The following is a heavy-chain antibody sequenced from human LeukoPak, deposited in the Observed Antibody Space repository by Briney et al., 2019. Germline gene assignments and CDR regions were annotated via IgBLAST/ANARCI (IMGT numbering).Heavy chain of an antibody. CDR1: GGSFSSYY. J-gene: IGHJ4*02. D-gene: IGHD4-23*01. CDR3: ARDLDYGGNGFFDY. V-gene: IGHV4-39*07. Sequence: SETLSLTCAVYGGSFSSYYWGWIRQPPGKGLEWIGSIYYSGSTYYNPSLKSRVTISVDTSKNQFSLKLSSVTAADTAVYYCARDLDYGGNGFFDYWGQGTLVTVSS. CDR2: IYYSGST.